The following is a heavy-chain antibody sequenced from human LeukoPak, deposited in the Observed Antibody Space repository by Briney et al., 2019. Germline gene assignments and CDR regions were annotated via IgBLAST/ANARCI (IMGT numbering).Heavy chain of an antibody. D-gene: IGHD6-19*01. CDR2: INPNSGGT. CDR1: GYTFTGYY. Sequence: GASVKVSCKASGYTFTGYYMHWVRQAPGQGLEWMGRINPNSGGTNYAQKFQGRVTMTRDTSISTAYMELSRLRADDTDVYYCARSSGWSRGFSGGDYWGQGTLVTVSS. V-gene: IGHV1-2*05. J-gene: IGHJ4*02. CDR3: ARSSGWSRGFSGGDY.